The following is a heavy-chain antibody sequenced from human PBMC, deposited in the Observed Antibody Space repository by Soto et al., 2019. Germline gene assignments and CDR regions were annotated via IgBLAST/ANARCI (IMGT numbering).Heavy chain of an antibody. Sequence: PGGSLRLSCTASGFIFSNYAMNWVRQAPGKGLEWVSVITSGDTTYYADSVKGRFTISRDTSKSTLYLQMNSLRAEDTAVYFCAKAGKNAYDSYFDYWGQGTPVTVSS. D-gene: IGHD5-12*01. CDR3: AKAGKNAYDSYFDY. CDR1: GFIFSNYA. J-gene: IGHJ4*02. CDR2: ITSGDTT. V-gene: IGHV3-23*01.